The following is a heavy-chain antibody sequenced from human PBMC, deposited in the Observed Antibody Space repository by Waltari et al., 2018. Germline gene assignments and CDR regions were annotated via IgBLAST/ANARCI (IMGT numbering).Heavy chain of an antibody. Sequence: QLQLQESGPGLVKPSETLSLTCTVSGGSISSSSYYWGWIRQPPGKGLEWIGSIYYRGSTYYNPSLKSRVTISVDTSKNQFSLKLSSVTAADTAVYYCARVTDLYYYGSGSYPGVDYWGQGTLVTVSS. CDR1: GGSISSSSYY. D-gene: IGHD3-10*01. CDR2: IYYRGST. V-gene: IGHV4-39*07. CDR3: ARVTDLYYYGSGSYPGVDY. J-gene: IGHJ4*02.